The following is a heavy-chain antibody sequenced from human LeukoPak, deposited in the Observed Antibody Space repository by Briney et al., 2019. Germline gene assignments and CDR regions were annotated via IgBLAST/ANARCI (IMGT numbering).Heavy chain of an antibody. V-gene: IGHV3-23*01. Sequence: PGGSLRLSCAASGFTFSHYAMSWVRQAPGKGLEWVSSISGSGADTYYADSVKGRFTLSRDNSKNTVHLQMNTLRADDTAVYYCAKDLRFDYGDYGDYFDYWGQGTLVTVSA. CDR3: AKDLRFDYGDYGDYFDY. D-gene: IGHD4-17*01. J-gene: IGHJ4*02. CDR1: GFTFSHYA. CDR2: ISGSGADT.